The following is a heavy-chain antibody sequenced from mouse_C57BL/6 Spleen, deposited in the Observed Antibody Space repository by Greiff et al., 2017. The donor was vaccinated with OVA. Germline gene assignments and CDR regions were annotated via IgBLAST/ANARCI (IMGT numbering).Heavy chain of an antibody. J-gene: IGHJ2*01. D-gene: IGHD2-1*01. CDR3: ARAYGNYVYFDY. Sequence: QVQLQQSGAELVRPGSSVKLSCKASGYTFTSYWMHWVKQRPIQGLEWIGNIDPSDSETHYNQKFKDKATLTVDKSSSTAYMQLSSLTSEDSAVYYCARAYGNYVYFDYWGQGTTLTVSS. V-gene: IGHV1-52*01. CDR2: IDPSDSET. CDR1: GYTFTSYW.